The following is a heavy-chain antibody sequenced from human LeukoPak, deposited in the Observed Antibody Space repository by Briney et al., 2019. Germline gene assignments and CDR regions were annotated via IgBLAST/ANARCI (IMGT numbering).Heavy chain of an antibody. J-gene: IGHJ4*02. CDR1: GFTFSSYA. D-gene: IGHD2-2*01. CDR2: ISYDGSNK. CDR3: ARERGVVPAASFDY. V-gene: IGHV3-30*04. Sequence: GGSLRLSCAASGFTFSSYAMHWVRQPPGKGLEWVAVISYDGSNKYYADSVKGRFTISRDNSKNTLYLQMNSLRAEDTAVYYCARERGVVPAASFDYWGQGTLVTVSS.